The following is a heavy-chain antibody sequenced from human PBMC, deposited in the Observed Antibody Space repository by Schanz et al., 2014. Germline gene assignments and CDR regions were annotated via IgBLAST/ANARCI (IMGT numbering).Heavy chain of an antibody. Sequence: QVQLVESGGGVVQPGRSLRLSCAASGFSFLSYGMHWVRQAPGKGLEWVAVISGNGGEKYYADSVKGRFTISRDNSENTLYLQMNSLRPEDTAVYYCAKEDRNHNSDYVYWGQGTLVTVSS. CDR2: ISGNGGEK. CDR1: GFSFLSYG. CDR3: AKEDRNHNSDYVY. V-gene: IGHV3-30*18. D-gene: IGHD3-22*01. J-gene: IGHJ4*02.